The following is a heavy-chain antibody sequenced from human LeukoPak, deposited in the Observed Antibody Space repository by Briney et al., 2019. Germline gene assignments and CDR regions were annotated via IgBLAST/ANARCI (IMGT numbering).Heavy chain of an antibody. D-gene: IGHD4-23*01. CDR1: GGSISGYY. Sequence: PSETQSLTCTVSGGSISGYYYNWIRRPPGKGLVWVGYIYYSGSTNYNPSLKSRVTISLDTSKNQFSLKLSSVTTADTAVYYCARSVVTLYWYFDLWGRGTLVTVSS. CDR2: IYYSGST. J-gene: IGHJ2*01. V-gene: IGHV4-59*01. CDR3: ARSVVTLYWYFDL.